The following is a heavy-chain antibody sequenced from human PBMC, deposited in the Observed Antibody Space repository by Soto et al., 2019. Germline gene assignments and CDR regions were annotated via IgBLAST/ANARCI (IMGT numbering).Heavy chain of an antibody. CDR3: ARTKLGYCSGGSCYYSYYGMDV. CDR1: GFSLSNARMG. D-gene: IGHD2-15*01. Sequence: QVTLKESGPVLVKPTETLTLTCTVSGFSLSNARMGVSWIRQPPGKALEWLAHIFSNDEKSYSTSLKSRLTISKDTSKSQVVLTLTNMYTVDTATYYCARTKLGYCSGGSCYYSYYGMDVWGQGTTVTVSS. J-gene: IGHJ6*02. V-gene: IGHV2-26*01. CDR2: IFSNDEK.